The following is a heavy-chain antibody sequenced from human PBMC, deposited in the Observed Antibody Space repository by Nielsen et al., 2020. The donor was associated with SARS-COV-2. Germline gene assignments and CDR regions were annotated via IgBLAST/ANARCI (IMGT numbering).Heavy chain of an antibody. D-gene: IGHD1-1*01. CDR2: ISYDGSNK. Sequence: GGSLRLSCAASGFTFSSYAMHWVRQAPGKGLEWVAVISYDGSNKYYADSVKGRFTISRDNAKNSLYLQMNSLRAEDTAVYYCARLQPNGFLQVYYYYGMDVWGQGTTVTVSS. CDR1: GFTFSSYA. V-gene: IGHV3-30*04. J-gene: IGHJ6*02. CDR3: ARLQPNGFLQVYYYYGMDV.